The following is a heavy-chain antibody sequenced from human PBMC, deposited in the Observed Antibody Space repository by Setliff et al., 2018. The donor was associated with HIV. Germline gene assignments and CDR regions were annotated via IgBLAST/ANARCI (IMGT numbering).Heavy chain of an antibody. D-gene: IGHD1-20*01. Sequence: PSETLSLTCTVSGASISSYYWNWIRQPAGKVLECIGRIYTSGSTNYNPSLKSRVTMSVDTSKNQSSLKLSSVTAADTAVYYCARGIGTRYNYYMDVWGKGTTVTVSS. V-gene: IGHV4-4*07. CDR3: ARGIGTRYNYYMDV. J-gene: IGHJ6*03. CDR1: GASISSYY. CDR2: IYTSGST.